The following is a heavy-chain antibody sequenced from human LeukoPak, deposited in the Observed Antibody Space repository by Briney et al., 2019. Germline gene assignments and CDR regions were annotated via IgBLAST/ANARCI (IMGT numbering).Heavy chain of an antibody. V-gene: IGHV3-23*01. CDR1: GLSFSSYA. J-gene: IGHJ4*02. CDR2: ISASGGST. D-gene: IGHD1-26*01. Sequence: GGSLRLSCAASGLSFSSYAIGWVRQGPGNGLEWVSGISASGGSTYYADSVQGRFTISRDNSNNTLYLQMNSLRADDTAVYFCATEVSGSYSASDYWGQGTPVTVSA. CDR3: ATEVSGSYSASDY.